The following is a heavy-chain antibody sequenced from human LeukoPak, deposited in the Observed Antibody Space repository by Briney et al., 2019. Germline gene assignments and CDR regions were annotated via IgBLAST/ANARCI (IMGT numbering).Heavy chain of an antibody. CDR2: ISGSGDST. Sequence: PGGSLRLSCAASGFTFSSYAVSWVRQTPGKGLEWVSGISGSGDSTYYADSVKGRFTISRDNSKNTLYLQMNSLRAEDTAVYYCAKKYSYGTGAFDYWGQGTLVTVSS. D-gene: IGHD5-18*01. CDR1: GFTFSSYA. CDR3: AKKYSYGTGAFDY. V-gene: IGHV3-23*01. J-gene: IGHJ4*02.